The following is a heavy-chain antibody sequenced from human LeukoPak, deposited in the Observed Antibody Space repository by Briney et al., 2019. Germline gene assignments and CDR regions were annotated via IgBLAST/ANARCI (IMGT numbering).Heavy chain of an antibody. V-gene: IGHV3-48*03. CDR1: GFTFSSYE. D-gene: IGHD5-24*01. CDR3: ARDLDGYVDY. CDR2: ISSSGSTI. J-gene: IGHJ4*02. Sequence: PGGSLRLSCAASGFTFSSYEMNWVRQAPGKGLAWVSYISSSGSTIYYADSVKGRFTISRDNAKNSLYLQVNSLRAEDTAVYYCARDLDGYVDYWGQGTLVTVSS.